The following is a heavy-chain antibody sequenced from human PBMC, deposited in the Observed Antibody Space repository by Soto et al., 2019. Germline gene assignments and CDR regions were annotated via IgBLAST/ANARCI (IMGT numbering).Heavy chain of an antibody. CDR3: ARASVGWFGESKPLNWFDP. CDR1: GFTFSSYS. Sequence: GGSLRLSCAASGFTFSSYSMNWVRQAPGKGLEWVSSISSSSSYIYYADSVKGRFTISRDNAKNSLYLQMNSLSAEDTAVYYCARASVGWFGESKPLNWFDPWGQGTLVTVSS. J-gene: IGHJ5*02. V-gene: IGHV3-21*01. D-gene: IGHD3-10*01. CDR2: ISSSSSYI.